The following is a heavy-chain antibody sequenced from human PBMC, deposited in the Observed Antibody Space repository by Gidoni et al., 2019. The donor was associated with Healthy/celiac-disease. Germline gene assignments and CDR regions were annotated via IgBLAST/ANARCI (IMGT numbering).Heavy chain of an antibody. CDR1: VFTFEDYT. V-gene: IGHV3-43*01. J-gene: IGHJ6*02. CDR2: ISWDGGST. CDR3: AKDSGCLGGSYYQCYYYGMDV. Sequence: EVQLVESGGVVVQPGGSLRLSCAASVFTFEDYTMHWLRQAPGKGLVWGALISWDGGSTYYADSVKGRFTISRDNSKNSLYLQMNSLRTEDTALYYCAKDSGCLGGSYYQCYYYGMDVWGQGTTVTVSS. D-gene: IGHD1-26*01.